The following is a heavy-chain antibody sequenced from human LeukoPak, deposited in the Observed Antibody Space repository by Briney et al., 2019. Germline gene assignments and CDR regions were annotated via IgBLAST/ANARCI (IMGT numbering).Heavy chain of an antibody. V-gene: IGHV3-21*06. Sequence: GGSLRLSCTASGLTFSTSGFNWVRQAPGKGLEWVASIGPTGSDRYHADSIKGRFTISRDNANHFLYLQMNSLRAEDTAVYYCATEPNGRLYDYWGQGTLLTVPS. D-gene: IGHD2-8*01. J-gene: IGHJ4*02. CDR1: GLTFSTSG. CDR3: ATEPNGRLYDY. CDR2: IGPTGSDR.